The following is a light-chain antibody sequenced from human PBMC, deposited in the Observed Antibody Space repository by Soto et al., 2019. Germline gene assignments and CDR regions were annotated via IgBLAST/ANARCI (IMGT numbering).Light chain of an antibody. CDR3: T. J-gene: IGKJ4*01. CDR2: LGS. V-gene: IGKV2-28*01. Sequence: DIVMTQSPLSLPVTPGEPASISCRSSQSLLHSNGYNYLDWYLQKPGQSPQLLIYLGSNRASGVPDRFSGSGSGTDFTLKISRVEAEDVGVSRSTFGGGTKVEIK. CDR1: QSLLHSNGYNY.